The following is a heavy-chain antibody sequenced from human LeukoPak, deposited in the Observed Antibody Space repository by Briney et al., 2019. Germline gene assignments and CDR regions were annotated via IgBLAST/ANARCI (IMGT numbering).Heavy chain of an antibody. Sequence: SETLSLTCTVSGGSISSYYWSWIRKPPGKGLDWIGYIYYSGSTNYNPSLKSRVTISVDTSKNQFSLKLSSVTAADTAVYYCARVDFHCGGDCYPDAFDIWGQGTMVTVSS. CDR2: IYYSGST. D-gene: IGHD2-21*02. V-gene: IGHV4-59*01. J-gene: IGHJ3*02. CDR3: ARVDFHCGGDCYPDAFDI. CDR1: GGSISSYY.